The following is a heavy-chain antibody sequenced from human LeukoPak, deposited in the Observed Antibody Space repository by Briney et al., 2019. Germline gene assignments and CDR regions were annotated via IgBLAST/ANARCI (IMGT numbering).Heavy chain of an antibody. Sequence: SETLSLTCTVSGGSISSGDYYWSWIRQPPGKGLEWIGYIYHSGSTYYNPSLKSRVTISVDTSKNQFSLKLSSVTAADTAVYYCARHGTGQKAFDIWGQGTMVTVSS. CDR1: GGSISSGDYY. J-gene: IGHJ3*02. CDR3: ARHGTGQKAFDI. V-gene: IGHV4-30-4*01. CDR2: IYHSGST. D-gene: IGHD1-14*01.